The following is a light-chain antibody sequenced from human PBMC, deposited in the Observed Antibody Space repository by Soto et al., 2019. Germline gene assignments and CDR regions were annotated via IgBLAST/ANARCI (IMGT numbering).Light chain of an antibody. V-gene: IGKV3-11*01. CDR2: DAS. J-gene: IGKJ5*01. CDR3: QQRSNWPPIT. CDR1: QSVSSY. Sequence: EIVLTQSPATLSLSPGERATLSCRASQSVSSYLAWYQQKPGQAPRLLISDASNRATGSPARFSGSGSGTDFTLTISSLEPEDFAVYYCQQRSNWPPITFGQGTRLEIK.